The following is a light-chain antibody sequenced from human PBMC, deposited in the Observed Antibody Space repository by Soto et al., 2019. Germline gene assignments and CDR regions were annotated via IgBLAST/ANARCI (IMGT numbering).Light chain of an antibody. Sequence: QSVLTQPPSASGTPGQRVTISCSGSSSNIGSNYVYWYQQLPGTAPKLLIYRNNQRPSGVPDRFSGSKSGTSASLAISGLRSEVEADYYCAAWDDSLSAFYVFGTGTKVTVL. J-gene: IGLJ1*01. V-gene: IGLV1-47*01. CDR2: RNN. CDR1: SSNIGSNY. CDR3: AAWDDSLSAFYV.